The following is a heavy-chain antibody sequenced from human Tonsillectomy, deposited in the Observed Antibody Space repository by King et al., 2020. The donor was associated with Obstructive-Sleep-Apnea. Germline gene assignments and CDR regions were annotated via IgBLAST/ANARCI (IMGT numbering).Heavy chain of an antibody. D-gene: IGHD6-19*01. CDR1: GFSLSNARMG. CDR2: IFSNYEK. J-gene: IGHJ6*02. V-gene: IGHV2-26*01. CDR3: ARTLAPRAVAGMEDGLDV. Sequence: FTLKESGPVLGKPTETLTLTCTVSGFSLSNARMGVSWIRQPPGKAMEWLPQIFSNYEKSYSTSLKSRLNISKDTSISQVVLTMTKMDTVDTATYYCARTLAPRAVAGMEDGLDVWGQGTTVTVSS.